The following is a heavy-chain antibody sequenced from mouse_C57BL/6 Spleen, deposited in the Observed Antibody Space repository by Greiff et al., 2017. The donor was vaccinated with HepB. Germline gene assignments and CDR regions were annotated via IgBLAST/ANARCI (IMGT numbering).Heavy chain of an antibody. CDR3: ARYHYGNYRYAMDY. CDR1: GYTFTSYW. Sequence: QVQLQQPGAELVKPGASVKLSCKASGYTFTSYWMHWVKQRPGQGLEWIGMIHPNSGSTNYNEKFKSKATLTVDKSSSTAYMQLSSLTSEDSAVYYCARYHYGNYRYAMDYWGQGTSVTVSS. D-gene: IGHD2-1*01. V-gene: IGHV1-64*01. CDR2: IHPNSGST. J-gene: IGHJ4*01.